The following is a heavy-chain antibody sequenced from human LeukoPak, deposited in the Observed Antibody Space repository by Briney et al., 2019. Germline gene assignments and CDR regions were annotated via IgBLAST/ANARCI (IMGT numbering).Heavy chain of an antibody. D-gene: IGHD3-16*01. V-gene: IGHV3-7*01. CDR2: IKQDGSEK. Sequence: GGSLRLSCAASGFTFSSYWMSWDRQAPGKGLEWVANIKQDGSEKYYVDSVKGRFTISRDNAKNSLYLQMNSLRAEDTAVYYCARDRRRGAYYYYGMDVWGQGTTVTVSS. CDR3: ARDRRRGAYYYYGMDV. J-gene: IGHJ6*02. CDR1: GFTFSSYW.